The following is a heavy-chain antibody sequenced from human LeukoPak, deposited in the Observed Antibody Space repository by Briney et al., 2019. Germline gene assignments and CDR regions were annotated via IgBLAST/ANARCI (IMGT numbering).Heavy chain of an antibody. CDR1: GFTFSTYG. CDR2: ILSDGSDK. V-gene: IGHV3-30*03. D-gene: IGHD3-16*01. Sequence: GGSLRLSCVASGFTFSTYGMHWVSQAPGKGLEWVAVILSDGSDKYYADSVKGRFTISRDNSKSTLYLQMNSLRAEDTAVYYCARDWGKGDYWGQGTLVTVSS. CDR3: ARDWGKGDY. J-gene: IGHJ4*02.